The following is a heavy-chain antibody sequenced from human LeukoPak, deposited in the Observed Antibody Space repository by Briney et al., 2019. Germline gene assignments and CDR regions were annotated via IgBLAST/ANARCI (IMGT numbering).Heavy chain of an antibody. J-gene: IGHJ1*01. D-gene: IGHD6-19*01. CDR1: GFIFTHYY. CDR2: MNPNSGNT. CDR3: ARSSGWLGIEYFQH. V-gene: IGHV1-8*02. Sequence: ASVKVSCKASGFIFTHYYMHWVRHAPGQGLEWMGWMNPNSGNTGYAQKFQGRVTMTRNTSISTAYMELRSLRSDDTAVYYCARSSGWLGIEYFQHWGQGTLVTVSS.